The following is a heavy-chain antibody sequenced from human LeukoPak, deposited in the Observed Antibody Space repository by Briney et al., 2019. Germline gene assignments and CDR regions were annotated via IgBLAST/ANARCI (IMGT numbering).Heavy chain of an antibody. V-gene: IGHV4-34*01. CDR3: ARWPRERNRITVTNYYYYMDV. CDR2: INHNGNT. CDR1: GVSFSGYY. D-gene: IGHD4-11*01. J-gene: IGHJ6*03. Sequence: SETLSLTCTVYGVSFSGYYWSWIRQPPGKGLEWIGEINHNGNTNYNPSLKSRVTISVDTSKNQFSLKVSSVTAADSAVYYCARWPRERNRITVTNYYYYMDVWGKGTTVTVSS.